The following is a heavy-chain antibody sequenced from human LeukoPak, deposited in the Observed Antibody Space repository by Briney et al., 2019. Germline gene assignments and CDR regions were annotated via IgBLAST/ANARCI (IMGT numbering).Heavy chain of an antibody. J-gene: IGHJ4*02. Sequence: GRSLRLSCTASGFTFGDYAMSWFRHAPAKGLEWVGFIRSKAYGGTTEYAASVKGRFTISRDDSKSIAYLQMNSLKTEDTAVYYCTRGRPIVVVVAASGYWGQGTLVTVSS. CDR1: GFTFGDYA. D-gene: IGHD2-15*01. CDR3: TRGRPIVVVVAASGY. CDR2: IRSKAYGGTT. V-gene: IGHV3-49*03.